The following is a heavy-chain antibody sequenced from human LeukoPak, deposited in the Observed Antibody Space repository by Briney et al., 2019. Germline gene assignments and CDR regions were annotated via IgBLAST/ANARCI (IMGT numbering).Heavy chain of an antibody. V-gene: IGHV1-69*05. CDR3: AKSGSLILGAFDI. CDR2: IIPIFGTA. Sequence: EASVKVSCKASGNSISNYAVSWVRQAPGQGFEWMGGIIPIFGTADYAQKFQGRVTMTRDTSTSTVYMELSSLRSEDTAVYYCAKSGSLILGAFDIWGQGTMVTVSS. J-gene: IGHJ3*02. CDR1: GNSISNYA. D-gene: IGHD1-26*01.